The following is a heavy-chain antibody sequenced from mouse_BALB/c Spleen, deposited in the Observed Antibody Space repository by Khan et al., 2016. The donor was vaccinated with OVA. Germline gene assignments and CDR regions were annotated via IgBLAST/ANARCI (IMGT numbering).Heavy chain of an antibody. CDR1: GYTFTNSW. J-gene: IGHJ3*01. V-gene: IGHV1-69*02. CDR3: TREGVGGSSFAY. Sequence: QVQLQQPGTELVRPGASVKLSCKASGYTFTNSWINWVKQRPGQGLVWIGNIYPSDSYINYNQKVRDKATLTVDKSSTTAYMHLSSPTSEDSAVYYCTREGVGGSSFAYWGQGTLVTVSA. CDR2: IYPSDSYI. D-gene: IGHD1-1*02.